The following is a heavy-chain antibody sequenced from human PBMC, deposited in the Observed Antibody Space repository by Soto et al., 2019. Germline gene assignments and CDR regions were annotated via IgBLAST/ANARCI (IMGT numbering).Heavy chain of an antibody. V-gene: IGHV4-59*01. CDR3: ARDYPYFTLTTTGGMDV. J-gene: IGHJ6*02. Sequence: SETLSLTCTVSGGSISSYYWSWIRQPAGKGLEWLGYIYSSGDTNYSPSLKSRVTISVDRSKNQFSLKLSSVTAADTAVYYCARDYPYFTLTTTGGMDVWGQGTTVTVSS. CDR1: GGSISSYY. D-gene: IGHD4-17*01. CDR2: IYSSGDT.